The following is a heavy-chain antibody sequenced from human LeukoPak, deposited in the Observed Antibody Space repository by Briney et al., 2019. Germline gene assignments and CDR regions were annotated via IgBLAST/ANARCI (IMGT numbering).Heavy chain of an antibody. J-gene: IGHJ6*03. CDR2: IYTSGST. CDR1: GGSISSYY. D-gene: IGHD3-3*01. CDR3: ARDDTIFGVVTKDYYYYYMDV. V-gene: IGHV4-4*07. Sequence: PSETLSLTCTVSGGSISSYYWSWIRQPAGKGLEWIGRIYTSGSTNYNPSLKSRVTMSVDTSKNQFSLKLSSVTAADTAVYYCARDDTIFGVVTKDYYYYYMDVWGKGTTVTVSS.